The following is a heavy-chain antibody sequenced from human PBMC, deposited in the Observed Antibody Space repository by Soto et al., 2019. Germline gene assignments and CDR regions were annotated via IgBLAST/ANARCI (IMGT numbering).Heavy chain of an antibody. Sequence: EVQLAESGGGLAQPGGSLRLSCAASGFTLSGYAMDWVRQAPGKGLEYVSGISSNGVGTYYANSVQGRFTISRDNTKNTVYLQMGSLRPEDMAVYYCARRARPDFYYMDVWGKGTTVTVS. CDR1: GFTLSGYA. J-gene: IGHJ6*03. D-gene: IGHD6-6*01. CDR2: ISSNGVGT. V-gene: IGHV3-64*01. CDR3: ARRARPDFYYMDV.